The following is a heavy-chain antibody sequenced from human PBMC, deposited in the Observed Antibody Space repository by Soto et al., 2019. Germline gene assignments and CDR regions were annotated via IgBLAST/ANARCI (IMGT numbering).Heavy chain of an antibody. D-gene: IGHD6-13*01. Sequence: PGGSLRLSCAASGLTFSTYHMRWVRQAPDKGLEWVAVIWSDGSNKYYADSVKGRFTISRGNSKNTLYLQMNSLRVEDTAVYYCARIGSWALNFDYWGQGTLVTVSS. V-gene: IGHV3-33*01. CDR3: ARIGSWALNFDY. CDR2: IWSDGSNK. J-gene: IGHJ4*02. CDR1: GLTFSTYH.